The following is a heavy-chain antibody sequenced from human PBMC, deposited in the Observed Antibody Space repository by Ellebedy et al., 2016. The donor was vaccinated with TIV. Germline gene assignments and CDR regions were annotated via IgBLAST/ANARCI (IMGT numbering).Heavy chain of an antibody. Sequence: GGSLRLXXAASGFTFSDYYMSWIRQAPGKGLEWVSYISSSGSTIYYADSVKGRFTISRDNAKNSLYLQMNSLRAEDTAVYYCARDQGYYYYGMDVWGQGTTVTVSS. J-gene: IGHJ6*02. CDR2: ISSSGSTI. V-gene: IGHV3-11*04. CDR3: ARDQGYYYYGMDV. CDR1: GFTFSDYY.